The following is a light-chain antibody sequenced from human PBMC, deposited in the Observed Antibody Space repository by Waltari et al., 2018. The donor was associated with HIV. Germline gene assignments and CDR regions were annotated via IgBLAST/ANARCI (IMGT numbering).Light chain of an antibody. Sequence: QSVLTQPPSASEIPGQRVTISCTGGNSNVGRNYVYWYQQVPGTAPKLPVYRDSQRQSGVPDRFTGSKSGTSASLAISGLRSEDEADYYCATWDDSLNGVLFGGGTKLTVL. J-gene: IGLJ2*01. CDR2: RDS. CDR3: ATWDDSLNGVL. V-gene: IGLV1-47*01. CDR1: NSNVGRNY.